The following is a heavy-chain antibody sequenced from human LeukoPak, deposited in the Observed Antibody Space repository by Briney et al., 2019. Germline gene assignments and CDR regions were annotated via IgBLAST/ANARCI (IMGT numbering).Heavy chain of an antibody. J-gene: IGHJ6*02. CDR2: ISYDGSNK. V-gene: IGHV3-30*18. CDR3: VKDSHSYNAMDV. Sequence: QPGGSLRLSCAASGFTFSSYGMHWVRQAPGKGLEWVAVISYDGSNKYYADSVKGRFTISRDNSKNTLYLQMNSLRAEDTAVYYCVKDSHSYNAMDVWGQGTTVTVSS. D-gene: IGHD5-18*01. CDR1: GFTFSSYG.